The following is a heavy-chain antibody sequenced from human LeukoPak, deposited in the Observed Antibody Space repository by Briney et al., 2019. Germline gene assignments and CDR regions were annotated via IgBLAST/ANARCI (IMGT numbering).Heavy chain of an antibody. CDR1: GYTFTGYY. Sequence: ASVKVSCKASGYTFTGYYMRWVRQAPGQGLKLMGRINPNSGGTNYAQKFQGRVTMTRDTSISTAYMELSRLRSDDTAVYYCARHTPYYYYYYMDVWGKGTTVTVSS. CDR2: INPNSGGT. CDR3: ARHTPYYYYYYMDV. J-gene: IGHJ6*03. D-gene: IGHD2-21*01. V-gene: IGHV1-2*06.